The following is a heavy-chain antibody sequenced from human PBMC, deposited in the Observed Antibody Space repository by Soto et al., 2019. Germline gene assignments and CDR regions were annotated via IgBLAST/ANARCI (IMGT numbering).Heavy chain of an antibody. J-gene: IGHJ4*02. D-gene: IGHD2-2*01. V-gene: IGHV4-59*01. CDR1: GGSISSYY. Sequence: QVQLQESGPRLVKPSETLSLTCIVSGGSISSYYWSWIRQPPGKGLEWIGYIYYSGSTNYNPSLKSRVTISVDTSKNQFSLKLSSVTAADTAVYYCGRAVLPATAPFDYWGQGTLVTVSS. CDR3: GRAVLPATAPFDY. CDR2: IYYSGST.